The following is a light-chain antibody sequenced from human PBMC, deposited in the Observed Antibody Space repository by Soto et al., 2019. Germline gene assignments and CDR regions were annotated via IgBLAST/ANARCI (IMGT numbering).Light chain of an antibody. Sequence: ELVLAQSPATLSLSPGEKATLSCRASQSVISNYLAWYQQKPGQAPRLLIYGASSRATGIPDRFSGSGSETDFTLTISRLEPEDFAVYYCQQYGKTTWTFGQGTKV. CDR2: GAS. CDR1: QSVISNY. CDR3: QQYGKTTWT. J-gene: IGKJ1*01. V-gene: IGKV3-20*01.